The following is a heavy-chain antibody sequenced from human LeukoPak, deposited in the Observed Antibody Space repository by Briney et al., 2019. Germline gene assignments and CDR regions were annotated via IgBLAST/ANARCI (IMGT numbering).Heavy chain of an antibody. J-gene: IGHJ4*02. D-gene: IGHD2-15*01. CDR1: GGTFSSYA. Sequence: ASVKVSCKASGGTFSSYAISWVRQAPGQGLEWMGGIIPIFGTANYAQKFQGRVTITADESTSTAYMELGSLRSEDTAVYYCARGYCSGGSCYLDYWGQGTLVTVSS. V-gene: IGHV1-69*13. CDR2: IIPIFGTA. CDR3: ARGYCSGGSCYLDY.